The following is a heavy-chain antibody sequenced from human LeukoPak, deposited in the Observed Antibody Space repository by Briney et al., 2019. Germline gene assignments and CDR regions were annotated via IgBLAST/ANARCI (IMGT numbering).Heavy chain of an antibody. CDR3: VRDGRGRTPYDC. CDR2: ISPDGRNI. CDR1: GFSLSDYW. D-gene: IGHD2-15*01. Sequence: GGSLRLSCAASGFSLSDYWMNWVRQVSGKGPVWVSHISPDGRNIAYADSMKGRFAISRDSAKNTLYLQMNSLRVEDTAIYYCVRDGRGRTPYDCWGQGTLVTVSS. J-gene: IGHJ4*02. V-gene: IGHV3-74*01.